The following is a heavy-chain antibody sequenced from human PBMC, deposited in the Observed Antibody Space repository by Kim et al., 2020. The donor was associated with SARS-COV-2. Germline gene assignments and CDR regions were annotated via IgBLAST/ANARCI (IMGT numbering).Heavy chain of an antibody. J-gene: IGHJ6*02. Sequence: SETLSLTCTVSGGSISSGSDYWGWICQPPGKGLEWIGSIFYTGSTYYNPSLKSRVTISVDTSKNQFSLKVRSVTAADTAVYYCARADTRYYYYAMDVWGQGTTVTVSS. CDR1: GGSISSGSDY. CDR3: ARADTRYYYYAMDV. CDR2: IFYTGST. V-gene: IGHV4-39*07.